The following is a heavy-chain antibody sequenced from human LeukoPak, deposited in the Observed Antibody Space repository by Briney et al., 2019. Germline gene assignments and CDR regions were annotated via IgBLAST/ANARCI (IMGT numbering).Heavy chain of an antibody. J-gene: IGHJ4*02. D-gene: IGHD7-27*01. V-gene: IGHV3-23*01. CDR1: GFTFSTYT. Sequence: SGGSLRLSCAASGFTFSTYTMYWVRHPPGKRLEWVSIIGNNGGGIHYADSVKGRFTISRDNFKNALYLQMNSRRVEDTAVYYCAIDPNWGTHSWGQGVLVTVSS. CDR3: AIDPNWGTHS. CDR2: IGNNGGGI.